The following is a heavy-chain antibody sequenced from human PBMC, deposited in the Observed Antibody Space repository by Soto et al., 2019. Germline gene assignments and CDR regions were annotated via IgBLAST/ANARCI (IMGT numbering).Heavy chain of an antibody. CDR3: ARRYGWLYFDY. Sequence: QLQLQESGPGLVKPWETLSLTCTVSGDSISSSNYFWGWIRQPPGKGLEWIGTIFYSGSTYYNPSLKSRVTISVDTSKNQFSLRLTSVTAADTALYYCARRYGWLYFDYWGQGSLAPVSS. D-gene: IGHD6-19*01. J-gene: IGHJ4*02. V-gene: IGHV4-39*01. CDR2: IFYSGST. CDR1: GDSISSSNYF.